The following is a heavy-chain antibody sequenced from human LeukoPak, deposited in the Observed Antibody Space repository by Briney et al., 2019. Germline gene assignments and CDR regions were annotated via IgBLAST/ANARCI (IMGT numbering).Heavy chain of an antibody. D-gene: IGHD2-2*01. CDR1: GFTFSDAW. CDR3: ARAGARYCSSTSCYVTDY. J-gene: IGHJ4*02. Sequence: GGSLRLSCAASGFTFSDAWMTWVRQAPGKGLEWVGRIKPTKTDGGAPYYATAVEGRITISRDDSTDMMYLQMNSLKTDDTAVYYCARAGARYCSSTSCYVTDYWGQGTLVTVSS. CDR2: IKPTKTDGGAP. V-gene: IGHV3-15*01.